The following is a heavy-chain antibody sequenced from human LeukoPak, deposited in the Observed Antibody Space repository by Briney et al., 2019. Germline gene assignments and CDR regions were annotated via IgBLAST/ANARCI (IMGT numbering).Heavy chain of an antibody. Sequence: PSATLSLTCSVSGDSISSSSDYWAWIRQPPGKGLEWIGSIFYSARTYYNPSLKSRPTISLDTSKNQFSTDLRPRTATHTAVHFCGRGRGRGSHIDYWGQGTLVTVSS. CDR2: IFYSART. CDR1: GDSISSSSDY. CDR3: GRGRGRGSHIDY. V-gene: IGHV4-39*07. J-gene: IGHJ4*02. D-gene: IGHD1-26*01.